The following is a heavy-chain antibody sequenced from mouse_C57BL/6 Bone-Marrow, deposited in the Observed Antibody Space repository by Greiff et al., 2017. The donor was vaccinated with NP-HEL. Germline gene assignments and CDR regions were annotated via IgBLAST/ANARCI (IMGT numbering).Heavy chain of an antibody. J-gene: IGHJ3*01. CDR1: GFTFSDYY. V-gene: IGHV5-12*01. CDR2: ISNGGGST. D-gene: IGHD2-3*01. Sequence: EVMLVESGGGLVQPGGSLKLSCAASGFTFSDYYMYWVRQTPEKRLEWVAYISNGGGSTYYPDTVKGRFTISRDNAKNTLYLQMSRLKSEDTAMYYCARHSPLSDALAWFAYWGQGTLVTVSA. CDR3: ARHSPLSDALAWFAY.